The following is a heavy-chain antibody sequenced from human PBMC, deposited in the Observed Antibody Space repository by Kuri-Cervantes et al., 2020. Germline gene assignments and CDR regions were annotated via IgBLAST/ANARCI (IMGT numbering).Heavy chain of an antibody. V-gene: IGHV1-2*04. Sequence: ASVKVSCKASGYTFTGYHMHWVRQAPGQGLEWMGWINPNSGGTNYAQKFQGWVTMTRDTSISTAYMELSRLRSDDTAVYYCAREILGDYFDYWGQGTLVTVSS. D-gene: IGHD2-8*02. CDR1: GYTFTGYH. J-gene: IGHJ4*02. CDR2: INPNSGGT. CDR3: AREILGDYFDY.